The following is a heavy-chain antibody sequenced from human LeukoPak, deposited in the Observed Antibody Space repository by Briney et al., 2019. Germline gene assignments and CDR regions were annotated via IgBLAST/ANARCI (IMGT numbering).Heavy chain of an antibody. CDR1: GGSISGNA. V-gene: IGHV4-59*01. D-gene: IGHD2-21*02. CDR3: VRARDMAFDI. J-gene: IGHJ3*02. CDR2: IYDNGIT. Sequence: SETLSLTCTVSGGSISGNAWSWIPQPPGEALEWIGNIYDNGITIHNPSLKSRVTISLDTSNQFSLRLKSVTAADTAVYYCVRARDMAFDIWGQGTMVTVSS.